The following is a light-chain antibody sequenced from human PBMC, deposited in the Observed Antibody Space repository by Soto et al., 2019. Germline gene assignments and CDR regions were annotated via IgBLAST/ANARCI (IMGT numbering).Light chain of an antibody. CDR3: QQFNGYSRT. V-gene: IGKV1-5*01. J-gene: IGKJ1*01. CDR2: DAS. Sequence: DIQMTQSPSTLSASVGDRVTITCRASQSISTWLAWYQQKPGKAPKILIYDASSLESGVPSRFSGSGSGTDFTLTISSLQPDDFATYYCQQFNGYSRTFGQGTKVDIK. CDR1: QSISTW.